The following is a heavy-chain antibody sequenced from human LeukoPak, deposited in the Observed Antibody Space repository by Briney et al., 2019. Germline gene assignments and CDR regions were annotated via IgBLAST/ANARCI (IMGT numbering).Heavy chain of an antibody. D-gene: IGHD6-6*01. V-gene: IGHV3-23*01. J-gene: IGHJ4*02. Sequence: GGSLRLSCTASGFTFSGYAMTWVRQAPGKGLEWVSVISGGGGNTYYADSVKGRFTISRDNSKNTLYLQMNSLRAEDTAVYYCAKDMSGGSSSPFDYWGQGTLVTVSS. CDR3: AKDMSGGSSSPFDY. CDR2: ISGGGGNT. CDR1: GFTFSGYA.